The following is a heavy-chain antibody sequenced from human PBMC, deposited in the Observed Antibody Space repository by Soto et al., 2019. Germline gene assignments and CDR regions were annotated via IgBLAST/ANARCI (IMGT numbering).Heavy chain of an antibody. CDR3: ARLLLYRGWFDP. D-gene: IGHD3-3*01. CDR1: S. J-gene: IGHJ5*02. Sequence: SWIRQPPGKALEWLALIYWDDDKRYIPSLKSRLTITKDTSKNQVVLTMTNMDPVDTATYYCARLLLYRGWFDPWGQGTLVTVSS. CDR2: IYWDDDK. V-gene: IGHV2-5*08.